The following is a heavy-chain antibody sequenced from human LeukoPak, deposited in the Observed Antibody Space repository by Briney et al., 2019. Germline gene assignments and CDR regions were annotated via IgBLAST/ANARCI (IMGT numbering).Heavy chain of an antibody. D-gene: IGHD3-22*01. CDR2: INPNSGGT. V-gene: IGHV1-2*02. Sequence: ASVKVSCKASGYTFTGYSMHWVRQAPGQGLEWMGCINPNSGGTNYAQNFQGRVTVTRDTSISTAYMELSRLRSDDTAVYYCARVAIYYDSSGYYEDWGQGTLVTVSS. CDR3: ARVAIYYDSSGYYED. J-gene: IGHJ4*02. CDR1: GYTFTGYS.